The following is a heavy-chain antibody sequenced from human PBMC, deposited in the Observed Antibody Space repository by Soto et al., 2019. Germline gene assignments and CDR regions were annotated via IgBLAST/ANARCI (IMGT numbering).Heavy chain of an antibody. J-gene: IGHJ4*02. CDR1: GGSFTGYY. D-gene: IGHD3-9*01. CDR2: INYRGNS. CDR3: ARHPGYYDILTGYTTYYFDS. Sequence: SETLSLTCAVYGGSFTGYYWTWIRQTPGKGLEWIGEINYRGNSYYNPSLESRISISLDTSKNQFSLKLSSVTAADTAVYYCARHPGYYDILTGYTTYYFDSWGQGILVTVSS. V-gene: IGHV4-34*10.